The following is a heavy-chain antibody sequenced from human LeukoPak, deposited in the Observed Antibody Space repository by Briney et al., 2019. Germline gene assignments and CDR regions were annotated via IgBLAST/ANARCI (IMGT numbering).Heavy chain of an antibody. CDR3: ARHVYGEYGPGDY. Sequence: SETLSLTCTVSGGSISSSSHYWGWLRQPPGKGLEWIGSMRCGSTYYNLSLKSRVTISIDTSKSQFSLKLSSVTAADTAVYYCARHVYGEYGPGDYWGQGILVTVSS. CDR2: MRCGST. J-gene: IGHJ4*02. D-gene: IGHD4-17*01. V-gene: IGHV4-39*01. CDR1: GGSISSSSHY.